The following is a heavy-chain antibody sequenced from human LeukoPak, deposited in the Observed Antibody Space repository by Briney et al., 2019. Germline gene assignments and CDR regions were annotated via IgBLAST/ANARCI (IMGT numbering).Heavy chain of an antibody. CDR1: GFTFGSYS. CDR2: ISSSSSYI. CDR3: ATSGYSYGLGYFDY. D-gene: IGHD5-18*01. J-gene: IGHJ4*02. V-gene: IGHV3-21*01. Sequence: GGSLRLSCAASGFTFGSYSMNWVRQAPGKGLEWVSSISSSSSYIYYADSVKGRFTISRDNAKNSLYLQMNSLRAEDTAVYYCATSGYSYGLGYFDYWGQGTLVTVSS.